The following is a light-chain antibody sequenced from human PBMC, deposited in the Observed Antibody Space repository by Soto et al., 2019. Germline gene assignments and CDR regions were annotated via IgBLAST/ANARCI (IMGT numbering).Light chain of an antibody. CDR1: QSVSSY. CDR2: DTS. J-gene: IGKJ1*01. V-gene: IGKV3-11*01. CDR3: QQRSNCPLT. Sequence: EIVLTQSPATLSLSPGERATLSCRASQSVSSYFAWYQQKPGQPPRLLIYDTSNRATGIPARFSGSGSGTDFTLTISSLEPEDFAVYYCQQRSNCPLTFCQGTKVEIK.